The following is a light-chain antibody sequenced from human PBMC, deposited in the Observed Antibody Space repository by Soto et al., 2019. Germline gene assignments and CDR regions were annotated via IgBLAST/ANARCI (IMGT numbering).Light chain of an antibody. Sequence: EIVLTQSPGTLSLSPGETATPSCRASQTVNSDYLAWYQQKPGQAPRLLIYGASSRATGIPDRFSGSGSGTDFTLTISRLEPEDFAVYYCQQYGSSPWTFGQGTKVEIK. V-gene: IGKV3-20*01. CDR2: GAS. J-gene: IGKJ1*01. CDR3: QQYGSSPWT. CDR1: QTVNSDY.